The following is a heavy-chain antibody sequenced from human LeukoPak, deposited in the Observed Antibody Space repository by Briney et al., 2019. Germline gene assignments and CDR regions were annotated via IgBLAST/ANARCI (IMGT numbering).Heavy chain of an antibody. CDR2: IYYSGST. J-gene: IGHJ4*02. CDR3: ARGGELFDY. CDR1: GGSISSYY. V-gene: IGHV4-59*01. Sequence: SETLSLTCTVSGGSISSYYWSWIRQPPGKGLEWIGYIYYSGSTNYNPSLKSRVTISVHSSKNQFSLKLSSVTTADTAVYYCARGGELFDYWGQGTLVTVSS. D-gene: IGHD1-26*01.